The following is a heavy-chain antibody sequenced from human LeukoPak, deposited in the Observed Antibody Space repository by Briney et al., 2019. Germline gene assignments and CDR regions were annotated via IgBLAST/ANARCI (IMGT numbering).Heavy chain of an antibody. D-gene: IGHD6-19*01. CDR3: ARGAPQWREDGMDV. J-gene: IGHJ6*04. V-gene: IGHV3-13*05. Sequence: GGSLRLSCAASGFTFSSYDMHWVRQATGKGLEWVSAIGTAGDPYYPGSVKGRFTVSRENAKNSLYLQMNSLRAGDTAVYYCARGAPQWREDGMDVWGKGTTVTVSS. CDR1: GFTFSSYD. CDR2: IGTAGDP.